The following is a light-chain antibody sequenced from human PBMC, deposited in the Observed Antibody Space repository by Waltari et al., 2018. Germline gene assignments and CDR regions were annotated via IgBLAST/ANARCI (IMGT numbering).Light chain of an antibody. V-gene: IGLV3-19*01. CDR2: GPD. J-gene: IGLJ2*01. CDR3: HSRETFSNRL. Sequence: SSDLTQDPSLSVALGQTVRITCQGDSLRRYYASWYQQRPGQAPILVLYGPDNRPSGIPDRFSGSTSGNTASLTITGAQAEDEADYYCHSRETFSNRLFGGGTRLTV. CDR1: SLRRYY.